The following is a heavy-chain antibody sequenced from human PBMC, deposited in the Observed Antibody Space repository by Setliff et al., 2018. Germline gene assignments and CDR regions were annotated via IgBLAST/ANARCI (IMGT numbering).Heavy chain of an antibody. D-gene: IGHD6-13*01. Sequence: NPSETLSLTCAVYGGSFSGYYWSWIRQPPGKRLEWIGEIIHSGSTTYNPSLKSRVTISMDTSKNQFSLKVSSVTAADTAVYYCARGQLVLWGQGTLVTVSS. J-gene: IGHJ4*02. V-gene: IGHV4-34*01. CDR1: GGSFSGYY. CDR3: ARGQLVL. CDR2: IIHSGST.